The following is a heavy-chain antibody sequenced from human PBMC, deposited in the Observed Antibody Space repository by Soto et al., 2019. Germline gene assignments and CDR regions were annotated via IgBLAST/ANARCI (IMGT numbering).Heavy chain of an antibody. D-gene: IGHD3-10*01. Sequence: WTWIRQHPGKGPEWIGYIYNSGTTFYNPSLGSRVSMSSDAAKNQFSLELRSVTVADTAVYYCARAPITTPRGVTQVDPWGQGSLVTVSS. CDR2: IYNSGTT. J-gene: IGHJ5*02. CDR3: ARAPITTPRGVTQVDP. V-gene: IGHV4-31*02.